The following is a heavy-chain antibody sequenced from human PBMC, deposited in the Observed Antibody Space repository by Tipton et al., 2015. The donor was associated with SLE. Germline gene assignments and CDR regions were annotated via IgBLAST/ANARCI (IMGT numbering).Heavy chain of an antibody. CDR3: AKTWRTSPGGDL. J-gene: IGHJ2*01. V-gene: IGHV3-30*02. CDR2: IRYDGSNK. CDR1: GFTFSSYG. Sequence: SLRLSCAASGFTFSSYGMHWIRQAPGKGLEWVAFIRYDGSNKYYADSVKGRFTISRDNSKNTLYLQMNSLRAEDTAVYYCAKTWRTSPGGDLWGRGTLVTVSS. D-gene: IGHD2-2*01.